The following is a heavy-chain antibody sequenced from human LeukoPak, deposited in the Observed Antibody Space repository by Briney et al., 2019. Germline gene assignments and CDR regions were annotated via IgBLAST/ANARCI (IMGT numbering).Heavy chain of an antibody. CDR2: ISGSGKTI. CDR3: VRVSRYSNYWSVDL. CDR1: EFTFSTYE. V-gene: IGHV3-48*03. Sequence: GGSLRLSCAASEFTFSTYEMNWVRQAPGKGLEWLSHISGSGKTIYYGVSAKGRFTISRDNAKNSVFLQMNSLRADDTAVYYCVRVSRYSNYWSVDLWGRGALVTVSS. D-gene: IGHD5-18*01. J-gene: IGHJ2*01.